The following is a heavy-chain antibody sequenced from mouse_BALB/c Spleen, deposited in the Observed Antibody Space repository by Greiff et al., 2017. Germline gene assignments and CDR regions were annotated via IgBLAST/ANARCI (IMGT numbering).Heavy chain of an antibody. J-gene: IGHJ4*01. CDR2: ISDGGSYT. CDR1: GFTFSDYY. Sequence: EVHLVESGGGLVKPGGSLKLSCAASGFTFSDYYMYWVRQTPEKRLEWVATISDGGSYTYYPDSVKGRFTISRDNAKNNLYLQMSSLKSEDTAMYYCARDRDDVDYAMDYWGQGTSVTVSS. D-gene: IGHD2-12*01. V-gene: IGHV5-4*02. CDR3: ARDRDDVDYAMDY.